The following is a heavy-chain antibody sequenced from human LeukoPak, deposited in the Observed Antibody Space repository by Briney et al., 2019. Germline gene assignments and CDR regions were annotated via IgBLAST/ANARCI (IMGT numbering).Heavy chain of an antibody. V-gene: IGHV4-39*01. CDR3: ARRDADFYGIDV. D-gene: IGHD2-21*01. J-gene: IGHJ6*02. CDR2: IYYSGST. CDR1: GGSISSSSYY. Sequence: PSETLSLTCTVSGGSISSSSYYWGWIRQPPGKGLEWIGSIYYSGSTYYNPSLTSRVTICVDTSKHQFSLKLSSVTAADTAVYYCARRDADFYGIDVWGQGPTVTVSS.